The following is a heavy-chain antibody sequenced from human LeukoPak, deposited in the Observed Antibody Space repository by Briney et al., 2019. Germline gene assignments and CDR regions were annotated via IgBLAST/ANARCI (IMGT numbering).Heavy chain of an antibody. D-gene: IGHD5-24*01. CDR2: IYYTGST. Sequence: SETLSLTCTVSGGSISTYYWSWIRQPPGKGLEWIGYIYYTGSTNYNPSLKSRVTISVDTSKTQFSLKLSSVTAADTAVYYCARRDSWGLSGNAFDVWGQGTMVTVSP. V-gene: IGHV4-59*08. J-gene: IGHJ3*01. CDR3: ARRDSWGLSGNAFDV. CDR1: GGSISTYY.